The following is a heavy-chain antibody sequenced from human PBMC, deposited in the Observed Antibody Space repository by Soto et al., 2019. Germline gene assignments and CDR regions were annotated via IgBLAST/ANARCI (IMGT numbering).Heavy chain of an antibody. CDR2: ISGSGTIT. CDR3: AKTPWDCTSTSCYGGDY. CDR1: GFTFNSYA. J-gene: IGHJ4*02. D-gene: IGHD2-2*01. V-gene: IGHV3-23*01. Sequence: PGGSLRLSCAASGFTFNSYAMSWVRQAPGKGLEWVSGISGSGTITYYADSLKGRFTISRDNSKNTLYLQMNSLRAEDTAVYYCAKTPWDCTSTSCYGGDYWGQGTLVTVSS.